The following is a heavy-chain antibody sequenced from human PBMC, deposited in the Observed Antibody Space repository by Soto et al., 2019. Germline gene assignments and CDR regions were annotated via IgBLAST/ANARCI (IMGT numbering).Heavy chain of an antibody. CDR1: GGSISSYY. Sequence: SETLSLTCTVSGGSISSYYWSWIRQPPGKGLEWIGYIYHSGSTNYNPSLKSRVTISVDTSKNQFSLKLSSVTAADTAVYYCARAPGIAARGIDYWGQGTLVTVSS. CDR2: IYHSGST. V-gene: IGHV4-59*01. J-gene: IGHJ4*02. D-gene: IGHD6-6*01. CDR3: ARAPGIAARGIDY.